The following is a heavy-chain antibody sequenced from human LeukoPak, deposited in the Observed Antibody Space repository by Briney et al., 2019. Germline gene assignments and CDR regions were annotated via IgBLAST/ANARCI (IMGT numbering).Heavy chain of an antibody. CDR3: AKDREILLWFGEFFDY. CDR2: ISGSGGST. Sequence: PGGSLRLSCAASGFTFSSYAMSWVRQAPGKGLEWVSAISGSGGSTYYADSVKGRFTISRDNSKNTLYLQMNSLRAEDTAVYYCAKDREILLWFGEFFDYWGQGTLVTVSS. CDR1: GFTFSSYA. J-gene: IGHJ4*02. D-gene: IGHD3-10*01. V-gene: IGHV3-23*01.